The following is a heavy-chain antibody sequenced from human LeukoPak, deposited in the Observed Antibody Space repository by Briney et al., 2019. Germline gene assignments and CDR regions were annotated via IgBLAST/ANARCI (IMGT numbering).Heavy chain of an antibody. CDR2: IYYTGST. CDR3: ARRARDGYSTSWAFDY. CDR1: GGSISDYY. V-gene: IGHV4-59*08. J-gene: IGHJ4*02. D-gene: IGHD6-13*01. Sequence: PSETLSLTCTVSGGSISDYYWSWIRQPPGTGLEWIGSIYYTGSTNYNPSLKSRVTISVDTSKSQFSLKLSSVTAADTAVYYCARRARDGYSTSWAFDYWGQGTLVTVSS.